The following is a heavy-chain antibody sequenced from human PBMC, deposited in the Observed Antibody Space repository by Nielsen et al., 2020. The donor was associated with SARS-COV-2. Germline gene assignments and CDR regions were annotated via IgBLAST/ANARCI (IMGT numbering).Heavy chain of an antibody. CDR1: GFTFSSYW. V-gene: IGHV3-7*02. D-gene: IGHD3-3*01. Sequence: GESLKISCAASGFTFSSYWMSWVRQAPGKGLEWVANIKQDGSEKYYVDSVKGRFTISRDNSKNTLYLQMNSLRAEDTAVYYCARAAVTYYDFWSGYLPSIDYYGMDVWGQGTTVTVSS. CDR2: IKQDGSEK. J-gene: IGHJ6*02. CDR3: ARAAVTYYDFWSGYLPSIDYYGMDV.